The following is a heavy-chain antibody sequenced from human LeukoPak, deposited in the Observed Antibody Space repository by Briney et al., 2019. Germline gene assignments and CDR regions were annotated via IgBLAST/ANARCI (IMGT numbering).Heavy chain of an antibody. CDR3: AREDDYSGSYYINWFDP. D-gene: IGHD1-26*01. J-gene: IGHJ5*02. CDR1: GFTFSSYS. Sequence: GGSLRLSCAASGFTFSSYSMNWVHQAPGKGLEWVSYISSSSGTIYYADSVKGRFTISRDNAKNSLYLQMNSLRAEDTAVYYCAREDDYSGSYYINWFDPWGQGTLVTVSS. CDR2: ISSSSGTI. V-gene: IGHV3-48*01.